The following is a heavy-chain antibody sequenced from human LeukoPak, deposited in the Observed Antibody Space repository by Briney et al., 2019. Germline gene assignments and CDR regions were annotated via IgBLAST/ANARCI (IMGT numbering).Heavy chain of an antibody. CDR1: GGSFSGYY. CDR2: INHSGST. D-gene: IGHD3-22*01. Sequence: SETLPLTCAVYGGSFSGYYWSWIRQPPGKGLEWIGEINHSGSTNYNPSLKSRVTISVDTSKNQFSLKLSSVTAADTAVYYCAREVADYDSSGYYSSGDWFDPWGQGTLVTVSS. CDR3: AREVADYDSSGYYSSGDWFDP. V-gene: IGHV4-34*01. J-gene: IGHJ5*02.